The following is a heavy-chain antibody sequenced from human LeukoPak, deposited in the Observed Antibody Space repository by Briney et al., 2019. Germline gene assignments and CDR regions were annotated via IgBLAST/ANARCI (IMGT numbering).Heavy chain of an antibody. Sequence: GGSLRLSCAASGFTFSDYSMNWVRQAPGEGLEWVSSISSSSSYIYYADSVKGRFTISRDNAKNSLYLQMNSLRAEDTAVYYCARAPYSTADYWGQGTLVTVSS. J-gene: IGHJ4*02. CDR2: ISSSSSYI. CDR1: GFTFSDYS. CDR3: ARAPYSTADY. D-gene: IGHD6-13*01. V-gene: IGHV3-21*01.